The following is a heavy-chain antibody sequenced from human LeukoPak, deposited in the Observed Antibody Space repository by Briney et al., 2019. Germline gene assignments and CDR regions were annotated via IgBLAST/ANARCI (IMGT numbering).Heavy chain of an antibody. Sequence: GGSLRLSCAASGFTFSSYAMSWVRQAPGKGLEWVSAISGSGGSTYYADSVKGRFTISRDNSKNTLYLQMNSLRAEDTAVYYCAKDLHMYYDFWCGVRFNDYWGQGTLVTVSS. CDR1: GFTFSSYA. CDR2: ISGSGGST. V-gene: IGHV3-23*01. D-gene: IGHD3-3*01. J-gene: IGHJ4*02. CDR3: AKDLHMYYDFWCGVRFNDY.